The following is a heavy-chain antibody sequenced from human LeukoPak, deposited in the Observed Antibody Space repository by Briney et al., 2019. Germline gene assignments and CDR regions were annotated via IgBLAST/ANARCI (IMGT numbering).Heavy chain of an antibody. J-gene: IGHJ5*02. V-gene: IGHV1-2*02. CDR2: ISPNSGGT. Sequence: GASVKVSCKASGYTFTDYYMHWVRQAPGQGLEWMGWISPNSGGTNYAQKFQGRVTMTRDTSISTAYMELSRLRSDDTAVYYCARDYVGDNWFDPWGQGTLDTVSS. CDR3: ARDYVGDNWFDP. D-gene: IGHD3-16*01. CDR1: GYTFTDYY.